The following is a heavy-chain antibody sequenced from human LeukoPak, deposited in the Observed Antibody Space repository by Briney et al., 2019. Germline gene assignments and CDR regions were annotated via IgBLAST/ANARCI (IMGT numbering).Heavy chain of an antibody. CDR2: IYYSGST. V-gene: IGHV4-59*01. CDR1: GCSISSYY. D-gene: IGHD2-8*01. CDR3: ARGQSGGYCTNGVCYMGWFDP. Sequence: SETLSLTCTVSGCSISSYYWSWIRQPPGKGLEWIGYIYYSGSTNYNPSLKSRVTISVDTSKNQFSLKLSSVTAADTAVYYCARGQSGGYCTNGVCYMGWFDPWGQGTLVTVSS. J-gene: IGHJ5*02.